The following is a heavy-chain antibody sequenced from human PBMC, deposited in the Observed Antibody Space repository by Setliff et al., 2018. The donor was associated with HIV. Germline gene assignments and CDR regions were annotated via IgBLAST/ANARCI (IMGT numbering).Heavy chain of an antibody. J-gene: IGHJ4*02. Sequence: ASVKVSCKASGYTFMNFAMHWVRQAPGQGLEWMGWINPKTGNPTYAQDFIGRFVFSLDTSVSTAYLLISSLKAEDTAVYYCARGAYQYYDSSGYYQGNFDYWGQGTLVTVSS. D-gene: IGHD3-22*01. CDR2: INPKTGNP. CDR3: ARGAYQYYDSSGYYQGNFDY. V-gene: IGHV7-4-1*02. CDR1: GYTFMNFA.